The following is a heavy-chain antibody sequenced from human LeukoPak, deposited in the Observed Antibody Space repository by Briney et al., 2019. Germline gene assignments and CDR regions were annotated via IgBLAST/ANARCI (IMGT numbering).Heavy chain of an antibody. CDR3: AREVEGSGYYYYFDY. J-gene: IGHJ4*02. Sequence: PSETLSLTCTVSGGSISGYYWSWIRQPPGKGLEWIGYIYYSGSTNYNPSLKSRVTISVDTSKNQFSLKLSSVTAADTAVYYCAREVEGSGYYYYFDYWGQGTLVTVSS. CDR1: GGSISGYY. CDR2: IYYSGST. D-gene: IGHD3-22*01. V-gene: IGHV4-59*01.